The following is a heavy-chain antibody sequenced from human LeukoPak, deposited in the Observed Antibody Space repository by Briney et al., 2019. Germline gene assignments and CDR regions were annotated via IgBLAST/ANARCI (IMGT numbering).Heavy chain of an antibody. Sequence: SETLSLTCTVSGGSISSYYWSWIRQPPGKGLEWIGYIYYSGSTNYNPSLKSRVTISVDTSRNQFSLKLSSVTTADTAVYYCARSTAVAPNWFDPWGQGTLVTVSS. CDR2: IYYSGST. CDR3: ARSTAVAPNWFDP. V-gene: IGHV4-59*08. CDR1: GGSISSYY. D-gene: IGHD6-19*01. J-gene: IGHJ5*02.